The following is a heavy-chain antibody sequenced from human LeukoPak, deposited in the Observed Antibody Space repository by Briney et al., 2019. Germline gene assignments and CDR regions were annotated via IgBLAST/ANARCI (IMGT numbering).Heavy chain of an antibody. CDR2: ISSGSTII. CDR1: GFTFSSYE. CDR3: ARESIAVAGAPFDY. J-gene: IGHJ4*02. Sequence: GGSLRLSCAASGFTFSSYEMNWVRQAPGKGLEWVSYISSGSTIIDYDSVKGRFTISRDNAKNSLYLQMSRFRAEDAAFYYLARESIAVAGAPFDYWGQGTLVTVSS. D-gene: IGHD6-19*01. V-gene: IGHV3-48*03.